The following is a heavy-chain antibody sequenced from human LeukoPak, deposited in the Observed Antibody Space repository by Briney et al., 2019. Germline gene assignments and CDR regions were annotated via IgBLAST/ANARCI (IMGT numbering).Heavy chain of an antibody. Sequence: PSETLSLTCAVYGGSFSGYYWSWIRQPPGKGLERIGEINHSGSTNYNPSLKSRVTISVDTSRNQLSLKLSSVTAADTAVYYCARAVRYYYDSSGYASKYYFDYWGQGTLVTVSS. D-gene: IGHD3-22*01. CDR2: INHSGST. CDR3: ARAVRYYYDSSGYASKYYFDY. J-gene: IGHJ4*02. V-gene: IGHV4-34*01. CDR1: GGSFSGYY.